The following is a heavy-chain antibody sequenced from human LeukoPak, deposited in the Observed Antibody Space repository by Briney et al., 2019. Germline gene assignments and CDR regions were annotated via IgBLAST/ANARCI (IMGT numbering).Heavy chain of an antibody. D-gene: IGHD3-9*01. V-gene: IGHV3-23*01. CDR3: AKGKMTAYLTWFDP. J-gene: IGHJ5*02. CDR2: ISPSGDTS. Sequence: PGGSLRLSCAASGFIFSTYAMTWVRQAPGKGLEWVAVISPSGDTSYFADSVKGRFTISRDNSRNTLNLQMSSLRVEDTAIYYCAKGKMTAYLTWFDPWGQGTLVTVSS. CDR1: GFIFSTYA.